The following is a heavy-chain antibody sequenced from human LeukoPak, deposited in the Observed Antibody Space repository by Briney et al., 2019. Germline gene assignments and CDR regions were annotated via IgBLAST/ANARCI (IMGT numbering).Heavy chain of an antibody. Sequence: ASEKVYCKDSGNPRSEVSLQWVRQPHGKGNEWMGGFDPEDEEIIYAPKFQARVTLTADESTNTVFMRLTSLRSDDTAVYYCATDRSGYDLGYYGLDVWGRGTTVTVS. CDR1: GNPRSEVS. V-gene: IGHV1-24*01. D-gene: IGHD5-12*01. J-gene: IGHJ6*02. CDR3: ATDRSGYDLGYYGLDV. CDR2: FDPEDEEI.